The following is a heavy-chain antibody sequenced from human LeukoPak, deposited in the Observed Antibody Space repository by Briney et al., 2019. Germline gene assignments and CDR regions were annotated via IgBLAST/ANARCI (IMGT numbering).Heavy chain of an antibody. CDR3: ARGGQNSSPRALDP. D-gene: IGHD6-13*01. Sequence: GGSLRLSCAAPGFTFSSYWMHWVRQAPGKGLVWVSRINSDGSSTSYADSVKGRFTIFRDNAKNTLYLQMNSLRAEDTAVYYCARGGQNSSPRALDPWGQGTLVTVSS. CDR1: GFTFSSYW. V-gene: IGHV3-74*01. J-gene: IGHJ5*02. CDR2: INSDGSST.